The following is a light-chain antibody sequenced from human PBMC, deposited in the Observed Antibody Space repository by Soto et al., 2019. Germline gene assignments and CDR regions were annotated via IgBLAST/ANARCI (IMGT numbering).Light chain of an antibody. CDR3: QHCNDYSST. CDR1: QSISIW. J-gene: IGKJ1*01. Sequence: DIHMTKSPSTMYASVGDRVTITCRASQSISIWLAWYQNKLGKAPNLLIYKTSSLETGVPSRFSGRGSGTEFTLNISSLQPDDCANDYCQHCNDYSSTFGQGTKVEVK. CDR2: KTS. V-gene: IGKV1-5*03.